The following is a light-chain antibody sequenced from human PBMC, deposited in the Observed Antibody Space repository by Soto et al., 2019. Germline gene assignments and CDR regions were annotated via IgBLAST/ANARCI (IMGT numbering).Light chain of an antibody. CDR2: WAS. J-gene: IGKJ2*01. CDR1: QSVLYSSNNKNY. V-gene: IGKV4-1*01. CDR3: HQYYSTPYT. Sequence: DIVMTQSPDSLAVSLGERATINCKSSQSVLYSSNNKNYLAWYQQKPGQPPKLLIYWASTRESGVPDRFSGSGSGIDFILTISSLQAEDVAVYYCHQYYSTPYTFGQGTKLEIK.